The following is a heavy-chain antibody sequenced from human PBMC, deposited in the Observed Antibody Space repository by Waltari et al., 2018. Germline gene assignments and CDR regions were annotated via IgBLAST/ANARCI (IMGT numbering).Heavy chain of an antibody. J-gene: IGHJ4*02. D-gene: IGHD3-10*01. V-gene: IGHV3-7*03. CDR2: INQDGSER. CDR1: GVSFGSYW. Sequence: EVRMVESGGTLVQPGGSLRLSCEPCGVSFGSYWMTWVRQVPGKGLEWLANINQDGSERNYVDSVKGRFTISRDNAKNSLYLQMNSLRAEDTAVYYCLRDRRGADLFDYWGQGTLVTVSS. CDR3: LRDRRGADLFDY.